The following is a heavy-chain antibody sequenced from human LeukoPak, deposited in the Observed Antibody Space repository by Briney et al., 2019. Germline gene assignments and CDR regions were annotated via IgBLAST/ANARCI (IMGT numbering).Heavy chain of an antibody. V-gene: IGHV3-11*04. Sequence: GGSLRLSCAASGFIFSDYYMGWVRQAPGKGLEWVSYISSSSSTIYYADSVKGRFTISRDNAKNSLYLQMNSLRAEDTAVYYCARTVGYSSGWYFDYWGQGTLVTVSS. CDR2: ISSSSSTI. CDR3: ARTVGYSSGWYFDY. D-gene: IGHD6-19*01. CDR1: GFIFSDYY. J-gene: IGHJ4*02.